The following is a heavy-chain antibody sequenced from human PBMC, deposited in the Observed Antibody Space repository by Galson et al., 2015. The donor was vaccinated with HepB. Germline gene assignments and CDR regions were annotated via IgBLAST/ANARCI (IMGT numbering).Heavy chain of an antibody. V-gene: IGHV3-30*04. Sequence: SLRLSCAASVFTFYMYAMHWVRQAPGKGLEWVAVISYDESNKYYADSVNGPFTISRDNSKNTLYLQMNSLRAEDTAVYYCVREEYNQIYFDYWGQGTLVTVSS. CDR2: ISYDESNK. D-gene: IGHD1-1*01. J-gene: IGHJ4*02. CDR1: VFTFYMYA. CDR3: VREEYNQIYFDY.